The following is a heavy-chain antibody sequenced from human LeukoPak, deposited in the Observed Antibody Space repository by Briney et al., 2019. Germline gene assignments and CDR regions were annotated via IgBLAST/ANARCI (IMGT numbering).Heavy chain of an antibody. CDR3: ARVLGATRGVRYYYYYYMDV. D-gene: IGHD1-26*01. J-gene: IGHJ6*03. CDR2: IYHSGST. CDR1: GYSISSGYY. V-gene: IGHV4-38-2*02. Sequence: PSETLSLTCTVSGYSISSGYYWGWIRQPPGKGLEWIGSIYHSGSTYYNPSLKSRVTISVDTSKNQFSLKLSSVTAADTAVYYCARVLGATRGVRYYYYYYMDVWGKGTTVTVSS.